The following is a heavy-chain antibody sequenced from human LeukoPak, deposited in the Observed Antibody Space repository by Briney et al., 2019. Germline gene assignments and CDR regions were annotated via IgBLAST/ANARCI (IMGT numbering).Heavy chain of an antibody. J-gene: IGHJ4*02. CDR2: INQGGTEK. V-gene: IGHV3-7*01. D-gene: IGHD2-15*01. CDR3: ARLLFGGYSDY. CDR1: RFTFSNYW. Sequence: PGESLRLSCAASRFTFSNYWMSWVRQAPGKGLEWVASINQGGTEKHFVDSVKGRFTISRDNAQNSLYVQMNSLRAEGTAVYYCARLLFGGYSDYWGQGTLVTVSS.